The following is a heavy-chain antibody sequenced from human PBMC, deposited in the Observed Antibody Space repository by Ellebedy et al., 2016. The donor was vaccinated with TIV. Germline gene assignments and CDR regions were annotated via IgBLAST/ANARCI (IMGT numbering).Heavy chain of an antibody. V-gene: IGHV3-23*01. CDR1: GFTFSSYA. D-gene: IGHD6-13*01. J-gene: IGHJ4*02. Sequence: GESLKISXAASGFTFSSYAMSWVRQAPGKGLEWVSAISGSGGSTYYADSVKGRFTISRDNSKNTLYLQMNSLRAEDTGIYYCARPSSSSTWYFFEYWGQGSLVTVSS. CDR2: ISGSGGST. CDR3: ARPSSSSTWYFFEY.